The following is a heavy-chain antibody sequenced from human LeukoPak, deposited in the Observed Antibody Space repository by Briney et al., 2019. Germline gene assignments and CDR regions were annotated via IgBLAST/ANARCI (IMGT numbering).Heavy chain of an antibody. CDR2: IYPTGST. D-gene: IGHD2/OR15-2a*01. V-gene: IGHV4-4*07. Sequence: SETLSLTCTVSGGSMNNYYWSWIRQPAGKGLEWIGRIYPTGSTNYNPSLKSRFTMSVDTSKNQFSLRMKSGTAADTAVYYCVRDDPGSQNYYFDYWGQGTLVTVSS. CDR3: VRDDPGSQNYYFDY. J-gene: IGHJ4*02. CDR1: GGSMNNYY.